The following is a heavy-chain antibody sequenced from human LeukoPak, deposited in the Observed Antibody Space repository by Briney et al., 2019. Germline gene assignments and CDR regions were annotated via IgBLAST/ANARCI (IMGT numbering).Heavy chain of an antibody. CDR1: GGSISSYY. CDR3: AREGGSYPPMRAFDI. CDR2: IYYSGST. J-gene: IGHJ3*02. Sequence: SETLSLTCAVSGGSISSYYWGWIRQPPGKGLEWIGYIYYSGSTNYNPSLKSRVTISVDTSKNQFSLKLSSVTAADTAVYYCAREGGSYPPMRAFDIWGQGTMVTVSS. V-gene: IGHV4-59*01. D-gene: IGHD1-26*01.